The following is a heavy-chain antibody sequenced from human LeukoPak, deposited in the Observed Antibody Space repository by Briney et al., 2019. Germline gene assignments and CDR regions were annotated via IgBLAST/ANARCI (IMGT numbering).Heavy chain of an antibody. CDR1: GFTFSSYG. V-gene: IGHV3-7*01. Sequence: GGSLRLSCAASGFTFSSYGMSWVRQAPGKGLEWVANIKQDGSEKYYVDSVKGRFTISRDNAKNSLYLQMNSLRAEDTAVYYCYASITMVRGVMFDPWGQGTLVTVSS. J-gene: IGHJ5*02. D-gene: IGHD3-10*01. CDR2: IKQDGSEK. CDR3: YASITMVRGVMFDP.